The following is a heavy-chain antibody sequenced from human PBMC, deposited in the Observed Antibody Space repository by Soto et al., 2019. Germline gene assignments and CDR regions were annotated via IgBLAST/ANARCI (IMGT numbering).Heavy chain of an antibody. V-gene: IGHV1-2*02. J-gene: IGHJ4*02. Sequence: QVQLVQSRAEVKKPGASVKVSCEASGYTFTTYYIHWVRQAPGQGLEWVGWINTNNGGTNYAQKFQGRVNMTRDTSIKTAYMELTSLRTDDTAIYFCARGRLLKQLCFHPLEHWGQGTQVTVSS. CDR3: ARGRLLKQLCFHPLEH. CDR2: INTNNGGT. D-gene: IGHD1-1*01. CDR1: GYTFTTYY.